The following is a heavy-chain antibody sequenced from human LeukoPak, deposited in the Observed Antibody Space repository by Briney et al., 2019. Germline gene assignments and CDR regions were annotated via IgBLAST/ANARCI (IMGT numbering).Heavy chain of an antibody. D-gene: IGHD3-10*01. Sequence: PGRSLRLSCAASGFTFSSYGMHWVRQAPGKGLEWVAVIWCDGSNKYYADSVKGRLTISRDNSKNTLYLQMNSLRAEDTAVYYCARDGRGVLDYWGQGTLVTVSS. J-gene: IGHJ4*02. CDR3: ARDGRGVLDY. V-gene: IGHV3-33*01. CDR2: IWCDGSNK. CDR1: GFTFSSYG.